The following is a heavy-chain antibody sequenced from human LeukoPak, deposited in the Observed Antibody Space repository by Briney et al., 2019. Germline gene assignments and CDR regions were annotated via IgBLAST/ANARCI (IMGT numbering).Heavy chain of an antibody. D-gene: IGHD4-17*01. Sequence: SETLSLTCTVSGYSISSGYYWGWIRQPPGKGPEWIASIYHSGDTYHNPSLKSRVTISVDMSKNHFSLNLNSVTAADTAVYYCARDRYSDMVRDSFDISGQGTMVTVS. J-gene: IGHJ3*02. V-gene: IGHV4-38-2*02. CDR3: ARDRYSDMVRDSFDI. CDR2: IYHSGDT. CDR1: GYSISSGYY.